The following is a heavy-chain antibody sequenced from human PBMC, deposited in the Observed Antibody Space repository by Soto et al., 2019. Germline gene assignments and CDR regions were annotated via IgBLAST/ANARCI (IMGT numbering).Heavy chain of an antibody. Sequence: QVQLQESGPGLVKPSETLSLTCTVSGGSISSYYWSWIRQPPGKGLEWIGYIYYSGSTNYNPSLKSRVTISVDTSKNQFSLKLSSVTAADTAVYYCARHRGGWPSIADYYYGMDVWGQGTTGTVSS. J-gene: IGHJ6*02. V-gene: IGHV4-59*08. CDR3: ARHRGGWPSIADYYYGMDV. D-gene: IGHD6-19*01. CDR2: IYYSGST. CDR1: GGSISSYY.